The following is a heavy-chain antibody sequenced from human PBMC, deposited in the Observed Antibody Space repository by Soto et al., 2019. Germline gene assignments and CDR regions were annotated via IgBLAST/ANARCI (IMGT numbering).Heavy chain of an antibody. Sequence: GGSLRLSCAASGFTFDGYAMHWVRQAPGKGLEWVSGLSWDSRAIDYAESVKGRFTISRDNTKNSLYLQMNSLRPEDTAFYYCVKLRYSEGTGNFDYWGQGTLVTVSS. J-gene: IGHJ4*02. D-gene: IGHD1-26*01. CDR2: LSWDSRAI. CDR3: VKLRYSEGTGNFDY. CDR1: GFTFDGYA. V-gene: IGHV3-9*01.